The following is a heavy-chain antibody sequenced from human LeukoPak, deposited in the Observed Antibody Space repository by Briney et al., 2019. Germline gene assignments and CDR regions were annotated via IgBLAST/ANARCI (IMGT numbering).Heavy chain of an antibody. J-gene: IGHJ5*02. CDR2: IYYSGST. V-gene: IGHV4-31*03. Sequence: PSETLSLTCTVSGGSISSGGFYWSWIRQHPGKGLEWIGYIYYSGSTYYNPSLKSRVTISVDTSKNQFSLKLSSVTAADTAVYYCARDESRNWFDPWGQGTLVTVSS. CDR1: GGSISSGGFY. CDR3: ARDESRNWFDP.